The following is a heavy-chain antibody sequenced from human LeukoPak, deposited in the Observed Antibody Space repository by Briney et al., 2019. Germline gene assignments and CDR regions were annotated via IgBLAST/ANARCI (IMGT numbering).Heavy chain of an antibody. CDR2: IYAGDGT. CDR1: GFTVSSNY. J-gene: IGHJ3*02. CDR3: ARDRCSSTSSCYHPYAFDM. D-gene: IGHD2-2*01. V-gene: IGHV3-66*02. Sequence: PGGSLRLSCAAPGFTVSSNYMSWVRQAPGKGLEWVSVIYAGDGTYYADSVKGRFTISRDNSQNTLYLQMNSLRPEDTAMYYCARDRCSSTSSCYHPYAFDMWGQGTMVTVSS.